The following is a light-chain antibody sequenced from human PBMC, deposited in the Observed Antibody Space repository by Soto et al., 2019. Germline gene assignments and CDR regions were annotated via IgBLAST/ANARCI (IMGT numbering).Light chain of an antibody. V-gene: IGKV1-39*01. CDR3: QQSYSTLRT. CDR1: QSISSY. Sequence: EIQMTHSPSSLSATVEDRVTITCLASQSISSYLNWYQQKPGKAPKLLIYAASSLQSGVPSRFSGSGSGTDFTLTISSLQPEDFATYYCQQSYSTLRTFGQGTKVDIK. J-gene: IGKJ1*01. CDR2: AAS.